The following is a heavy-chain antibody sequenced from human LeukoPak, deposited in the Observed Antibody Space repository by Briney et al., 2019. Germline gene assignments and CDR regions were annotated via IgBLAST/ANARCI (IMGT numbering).Heavy chain of an antibody. CDR3: ATGGYYYDSTAPNWFDP. J-gene: IGHJ5*02. CDR2: INPNSGGT. V-gene: IGHV1-2*02. CDR1: GYTFTGYY. D-gene: IGHD3-22*01. Sequence: ASVKVSCKASGYTFTGYYMHWVRQAPGQGLEWMGWINPNSGGTNYAQKFQGRVTMTRDTSISTAYMELSRLRSDDTAVYYCATGGYYYDSTAPNWFDPWGQGTLVTVSS.